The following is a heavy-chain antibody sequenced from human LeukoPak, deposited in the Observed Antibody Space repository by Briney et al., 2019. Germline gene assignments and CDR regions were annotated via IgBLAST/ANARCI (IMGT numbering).Heavy chain of an antibody. Sequence: SETLSLTCTVSGGSISSGSYYWSWIRQPAGKGLEWIGRIYTSGSTTYNSSLKSRVTISVDTSKKQFSLKLSSVTASDTAVYYCAREKIAYYDSSGRGWFDPWGQGTLVTVSS. CDR2: IYTSGST. V-gene: IGHV4-61*02. J-gene: IGHJ5*02. CDR1: GGSISSGSYY. CDR3: AREKIAYYDSSGRGWFDP. D-gene: IGHD3-22*01.